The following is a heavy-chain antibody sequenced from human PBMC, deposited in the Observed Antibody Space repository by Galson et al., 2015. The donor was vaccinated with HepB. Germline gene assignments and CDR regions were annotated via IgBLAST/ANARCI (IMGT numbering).Heavy chain of an antibody. CDR2: ISGYNGNT. CDR1: GYIFTNYG. V-gene: IGHV1-18*01. J-gene: IGHJ6*02. CDR3: ARLGIDVVVVTATPDYYYYGMDV. D-gene: IGHD2-15*01. Sequence: QSGAEVKKPGASVKVSCKASGYIFTNYGLNWVRQAPGQGLEWMGWISGYNGNTKYSQKFQGRVTITTDTSASTAYMELSSLRSEDTAVYYCARLGIDVVVVTATPDYYYYGMDVWGQGTTVTVSS.